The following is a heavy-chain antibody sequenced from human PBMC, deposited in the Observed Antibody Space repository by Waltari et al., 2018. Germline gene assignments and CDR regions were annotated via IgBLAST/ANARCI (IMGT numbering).Heavy chain of an antibody. CDR3: VREPGGQIDYFQY. Sequence: QLVESEGGVVKPGGSLRVSCAVSGFGFRTYAMHWVRQAPGKGLEWVAFIRYDGSDKYYADSVKGRFTISRDNSNNTLFLQMSSLRAEDSGVYYCVREPGGQIDYFQYWGQGRLVTVSS. D-gene: IGHD2-8*02. J-gene: IGHJ4*02. CDR1: GFGFRTYA. V-gene: IGHV3-30*02. CDR2: IRYDGSDK.